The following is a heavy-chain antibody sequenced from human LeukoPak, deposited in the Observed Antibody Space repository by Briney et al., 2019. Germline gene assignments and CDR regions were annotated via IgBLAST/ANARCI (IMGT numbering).Heavy chain of an antibody. CDR1: GFTFSSYE. CDR3: AKTPEVTSYYYDSSGYYYDY. CDR2: ISSSGSTT. D-gene: IGHD3-22*01. V-gene: IGHV3-48*03. Sequence: GGSLRLSCAASGFTFSSYEMNWVRQAPGKGLEWVSYISSSGSTTYYADSVKGRFTISRDNSKNTLYLQMNSLRAEDTAVYYCAKTPEVTSYYYDSSGYYYDYWGQGTLVTVSS. J-gene: IGHJ4*02.